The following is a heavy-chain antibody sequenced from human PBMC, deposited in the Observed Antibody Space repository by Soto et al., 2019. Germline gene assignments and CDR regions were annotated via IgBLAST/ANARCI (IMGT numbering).Heavy chain of an antibody. Sequence: LVNPTETLTLTCTVSGFSLSNARMGVSWIRQPPGKALEWLAHIFSNDEKSYSTSLKSWLTISKDTSKSQVVLTMTNMDPVDTATYYCARIPGEYCSGGSCRTYDAFDIWGQGTMVTVS. CDR1: GFSLSNARMG. CDR2: IFSNDEK. D-gene: IGHD2-15*01. J-gene: IGHJ3*02. CDR3: ARIPGEYCSGGSCRTYDAFDI. V-gene: IGHV2-26*01.